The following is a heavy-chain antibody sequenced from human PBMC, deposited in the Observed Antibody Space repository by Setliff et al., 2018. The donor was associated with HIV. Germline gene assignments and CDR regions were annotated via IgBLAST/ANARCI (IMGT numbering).Heavy chain of an antibody. D-gene: IGHD5-18*01. V-gene: IGHV3-48*03. J-gene: IGHJ6*03. CDR1: GFTFCSYE. CDR2: ITSSGSTI. Sequence: LRLSCAASGFTFCSYEMIWVRQAPGKGLEWVSYITSSGSTIYYADSVKGRFTISRDNAKNSLYLQMNSLRAEDTAVYYCAREAMVTAGYYHYYMDVWGKGTTVTVSS. CDR3: AREAMVTAGYYHYYMDV.